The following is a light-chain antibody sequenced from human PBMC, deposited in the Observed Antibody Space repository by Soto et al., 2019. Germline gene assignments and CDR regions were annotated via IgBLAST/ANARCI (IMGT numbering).Light chain of an antibody. Sequence: DIQMTQSPSTLSASVGDRVTITCRASQSISSWLAWYQQKPGKAPKLLIYKASSLESGVPSRFSGSGSGTEFTLTISSLQPDDFATYYCQQYNSYSQYTFGQGTKLELK. CDR1: QSISSW. CDR2: KAS. V-gene: IGKV1-5*03. CDR3: QQYNSYSQYT. J-gene: IGKJ2*01.